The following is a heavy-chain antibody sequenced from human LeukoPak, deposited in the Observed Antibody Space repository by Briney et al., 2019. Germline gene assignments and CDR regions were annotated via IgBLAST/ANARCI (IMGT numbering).Heavy chain of an antibody. CDR1: GFTFDDYA. D-gene: IGHD6-19*01. CDR2: ISWNSGSI. J-gene: IGHJ4*02. Sequence: PGGSLRLSCAASGFTFDDYAMHWVRQAPGKGLEWVSGISWNSGSIGYADSVKGRFTISRDNAKNSLYLQMNSLRAEDTALCYCAKDINIAVAAPFDYWGQGTLVTVSS. V-gene: IGHV3-9*01. CDR3: AKDINIAVAAPFDY.